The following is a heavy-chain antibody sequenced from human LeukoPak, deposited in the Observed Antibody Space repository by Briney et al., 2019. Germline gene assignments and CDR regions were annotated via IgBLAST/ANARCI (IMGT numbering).Heavy chain of an antibody. J-gene: IGHJ4*02. Sequence: GGSLRLSCAASGFNFSNYAMTWVRQAPGKGREWVSTISISGSNIYYADSVKGRLSISRDNSKNTLYLQLNSLRGEDTALYYCAKIDPHYYDYTGRRGPIDYWGQGSLVIVSS. CDR1: GFNFSNYA. CDR2: ISISGSNI. D-gene: IGHD3-22*01. V-gene: IGHV3-23*05. CDR3: AKIDPHYYDYTGRRGPIDY.